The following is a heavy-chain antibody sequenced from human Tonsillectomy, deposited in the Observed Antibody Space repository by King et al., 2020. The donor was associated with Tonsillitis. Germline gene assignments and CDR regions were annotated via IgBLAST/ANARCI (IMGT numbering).Heavy chain of an antibody. J-gene: IGHJ4*02. CDR3: ARSPYLGVGATIGFDY. CDR1: GGPISSYY. Sequence: QLQESGPGLVKPSETLSLTCSVSGGPISSYYWCWIRQPPGKGLEWIGYIYYSGSTKYNPSLKSRVTISVDTSKNPFSLKLSSVPAADTAVYYCARSPYLGVGATIGFDYWGQGTLVTVSS. V-gene: IGHV4-59*01. D-gene: IGHD1-26*01. CDR2: IYYSGST.